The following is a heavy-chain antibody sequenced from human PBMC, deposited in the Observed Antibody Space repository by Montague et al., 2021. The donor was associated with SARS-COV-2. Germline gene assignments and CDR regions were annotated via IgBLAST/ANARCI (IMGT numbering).Heavy chain of an antibody. V-gene: IGHV4-34*01. Sequence: SETLSLTCAVYGGSFSGYYWCWIRQPPGKGLERIGEINHSGSTNYNPSLKSRVTISVDTSKNQFSLKLSSVTAADTAVYYCSSIRCITIFGVVITPYYYGMDVWGQGTTVTVSS. J-gene: IGHJ6*02. CDR3: SSIRCITIFGVVITPYYYGMDV. CDR1: GGSFSGYY. CDR2: INHSGST. D-gene: IGHD3-3*01.